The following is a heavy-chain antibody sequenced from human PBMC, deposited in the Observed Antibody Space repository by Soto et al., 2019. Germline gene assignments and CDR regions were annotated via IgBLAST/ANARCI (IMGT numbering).Heavy chain of an antibody. Sequence: EVQLVETGGGLIQPGGSLRLSCAASGFTVSNNYMSWVRQSPGKGLEWVSIIYSGGSTYYADSVEGRFTISRDSSKNTLYLQMESLRGEDTAFYYCARGGLQNLYGSSCHYLHGFFDLWGRGTLVTVSS. D-gene: IGHD3-22*01. CDR3: ARGGLQNLYGSSCHYLHGFFDL. V-gene: IGHV3-53*02. CDR2: IYSGGST. CDR1: GFTVSNNY. J-gene: IGHJ2*01.